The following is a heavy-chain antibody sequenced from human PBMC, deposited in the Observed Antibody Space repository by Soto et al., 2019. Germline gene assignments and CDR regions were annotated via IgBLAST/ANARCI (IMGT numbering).Heavy chain of an antibody. D-gene: IGHD6-19*01. J-gene: IGHJ1*01. CDR1: GFTFSSYG. CDR2: ISYDGSNK. V-gene: IGHV3-30*18. Sequence: QVQLVESGGGVVQPGRSLRLSCAASGFTFSSYGMHWVRQAPGKGLEWVAVISYDGSNKYYADSVKGRFTISRDNSKNTLYLQMNSLRAEDTAVYYCAKVRSGWLEYFQHWGQGTLVTVSS. CDR3: AKVRSGWLEYFQH.